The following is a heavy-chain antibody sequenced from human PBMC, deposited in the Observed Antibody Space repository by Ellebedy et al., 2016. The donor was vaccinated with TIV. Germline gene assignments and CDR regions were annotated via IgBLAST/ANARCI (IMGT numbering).Heavy chain of an antibody. CDR3: AKVTTLTHYYLTSPFFDY. D-gene: IGHD3-9*01. J-gene: IGHJ4*02. CDR1: GVSISSNTYD. CDR2: IFHSGNT. V-gene: IGHV4-39*01. Sequence: SETLSLXXTVSGVSISSNTYDWAWIRQPPGKGLEWIGSIFHSGNTYYSPSLTSRVTISVDTSKNQFSLKLTSLTAADTAMYYCAKVTTLTHYYLTSPFFDYWGQGTLVTVSS.